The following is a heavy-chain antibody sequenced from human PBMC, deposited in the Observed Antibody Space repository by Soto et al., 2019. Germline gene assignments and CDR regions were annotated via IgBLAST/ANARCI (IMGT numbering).Heavy chain of an antibody. V-gene: IGHV3-33*01. Sequence: GGSLRLSCAASGFTFSSYGMHWVRQAPGKGLEWVAVIWYDGSNKYYADSVKGRFTISRDNSKNTLYLQMNSLRAEDTAVYYCARDPPHYDFWSGKSDYYYYYMDVWGKGTTVTVSS. CDR3: ARDPPHYDFWSGKSDYYYYYMDV. D-gene: IGHD3-3*01. CDR1: GFTFSSYG. J-gene: IGHJ6*03. CDR2: IWYDGSNK.